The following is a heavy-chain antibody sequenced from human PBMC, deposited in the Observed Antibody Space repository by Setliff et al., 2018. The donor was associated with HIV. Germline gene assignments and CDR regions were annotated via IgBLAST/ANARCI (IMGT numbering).Heavy chain of an antibody. Sequence: GGSLRLSCAASGFTFDDYAMHWVRQAPGKGLEWVSGISWNSGSIGYADSVKGRFTISRDNSKNTLYLQMSTLRTEDTAVYYCAKNLYSSIWSPLDYWGQGTLVTVSS. CDR1: GFTFDDYA. CDR3: AKNLYSSIWSPLDY. D-gene: IGHD6-13*01. CDR2: ISWNSGSI. V-gene: IGHV3-9*01. J-gene: IGHJ4*02.